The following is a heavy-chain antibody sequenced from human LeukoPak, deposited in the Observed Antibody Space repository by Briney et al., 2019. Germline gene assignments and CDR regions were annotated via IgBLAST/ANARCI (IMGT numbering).Heavy chain of an antibody. Sequence: GGSLRLSCTASGFTFSSYWMSWVRQAPGKGLEWVANIKQDESEKFYVDSVKGRFTISRDNSKNTLYLQMNSLRAEDTAVYYCAKDGVPSRWFGRNYFDYWGQGTLVTVSS. V-gene: IGHV3-7*01. CDR1: GFTFSSYW. CDR2: IKQDESEK. CDR3: AKDGVPSRWFGRNYFDY. D-gene: IGHD3-10*01. J-gene: IGHJ4*02.